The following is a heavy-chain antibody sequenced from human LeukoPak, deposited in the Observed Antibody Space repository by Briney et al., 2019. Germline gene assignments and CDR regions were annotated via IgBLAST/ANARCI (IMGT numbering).Heavy chain of an antibody. CDR2: IIPILGIA. Sequence: ASVKVSCKASGGTFSSYAISWVRQAPGQGLEWMGRIIPILGIANYAQKFQGRVTITADKSTSTAYMELSSLRSEDTAVYYCARPPSGELYFDYWGQGTLVTVSS. V-gene: IGHV1-69*04. CDR3: ARPPSGELYFDY. D-gene: IGHD1-26*01. J-gene: IGHJ4*02. CDR1: GGTFSSYA.